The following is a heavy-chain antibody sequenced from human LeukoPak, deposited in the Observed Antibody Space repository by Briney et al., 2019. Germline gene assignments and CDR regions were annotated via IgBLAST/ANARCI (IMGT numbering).Heavy chain of an antibody. V-gene: IGHV3-9*01. CDR2: ISWNSGSI. CDR1: GFTFDDYA. Sequence: GGSLRPSCAASGFTFDDYAMHWVRQAPGKGLEWVSGISWNSGSIGYADSVKGRFTISRDNAKNSLYLQMNSLRAEDTALYYCAPEGTTWGQGTLVTVSS. J-gene: IGHJ5*02. D-gene: IGHD1-7*01. CDR3: APEGTT.